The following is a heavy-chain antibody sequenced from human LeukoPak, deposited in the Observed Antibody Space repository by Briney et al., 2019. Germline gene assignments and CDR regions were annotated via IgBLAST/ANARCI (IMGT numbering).Heavy chain of an antibody. CDR2: INHSGST. V-gene: IGHV4-34*01. D-gene: IGHD3-10*01. Sequence: SETLSLTCAVYGGSFSGYYWSWIRQPPGKGLEWIGEINHSGSTNYNPSLKSRVTISVDTSKNQFSLKLSSVTAADTAVYYCARLGSKVWFYYYYGMDVWGQGTTATVSS. J-gene: IGHJ6*02. CDR1: GGSFSGYY. CDR3: ARLGSKVWFYYYYGMDV.